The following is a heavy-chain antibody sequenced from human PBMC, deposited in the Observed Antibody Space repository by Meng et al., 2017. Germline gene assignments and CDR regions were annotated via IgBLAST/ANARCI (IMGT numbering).Heavy chain of an antibody. CDR3: ARDRIGTYDGQWLDLYYYYGMGV. CDR1: GYSISSGYY. CDR2: IYHSGST. Sequence: SETLSLTRTVSGYSISSGYYWGWIRQPPGKGLEWIGSIYHSGSTNYNPSLKSRVTMSVDTSKNQFSLKLSSVTAADTAVYYCARDRIGTYDGQWLDLYYYYGMGVWGQGTTVTVSS. V-gene: IGHV4-38-2*02. J-gene: IGHJ6*02. D-gene: IGHD6-19*01.